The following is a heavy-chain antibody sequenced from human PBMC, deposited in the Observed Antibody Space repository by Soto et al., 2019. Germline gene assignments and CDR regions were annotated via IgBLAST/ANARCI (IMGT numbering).Heavy chain of an antibody. D-gene: IGHD2-15*01. V-gene: IGHV3-74*02. CDR2: INRDGSRT. CDR1: GFTFSSYC. CDR3: VGGTI. Sequence: EVQVVESGGGLVQPGGSLRLSCVASGFTFSSYCMSWVRQAPGKGLVCVSLINRDGSRTENADSVKGRFTISRDNAKNMWDLKINSLSDEGTAGYYVVGGTIRGRGTLVPV. J-gene: IGHJ4*02.